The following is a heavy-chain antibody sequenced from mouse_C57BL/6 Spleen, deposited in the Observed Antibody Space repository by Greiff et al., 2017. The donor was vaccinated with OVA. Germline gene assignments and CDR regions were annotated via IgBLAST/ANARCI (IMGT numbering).Heavy chain of an antibody. D-gene: IGHD1-1*01. J-gene: IGHJ1*03. Sequence: QVQLQQPGAELVKPGASVKLSCKASGYTFTSYWMHWVKQRPGRGLEWIGRIDPNSGGTKYNEKFKSKATLTADKPSSTAYMQLSSLTSEDSAVFYCAGDYYCSSYDYWYFDVWGTGTTVTVSA. CDR2: IDPNSGGT. CDR3: AGDYYCSSYDYWYFDV. CDR1: GYTFTSYW. V-gene: IGHV1-72*01.